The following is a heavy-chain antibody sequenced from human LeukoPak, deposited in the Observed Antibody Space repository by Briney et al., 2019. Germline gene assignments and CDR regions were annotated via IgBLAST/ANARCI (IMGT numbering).Heavy chain of an antibody. V-gene: IGHV3-7*01. CDR1: GFTFSSYW. CDR3: ARVWIFYYGSGSHDY. Sequence: SGGSLRLSCAASGFTFSSYWMSWVRQAPGKGLEWVANIKQDGSEKYYVDSVKGRFTISRDNAKNSLYLQMNSLRAEDTAVYYCARVWIFYYGSGSHDYWGQGTLVTVSS. CDR2: IKQDGSEK. D-gene: IGHD3-10*01. J-gene: IGHJ4*02.